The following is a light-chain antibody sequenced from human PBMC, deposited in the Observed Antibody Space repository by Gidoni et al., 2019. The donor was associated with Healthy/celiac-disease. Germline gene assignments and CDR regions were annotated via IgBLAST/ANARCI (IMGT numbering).Light chain of an antibody. CDR3: QQSYSTPLIT. CDR2: AAS. Sequence: THMNQASSSLSASGGDKITITCRASQSISSYLNWYQQKPGKAPKRLIYAASSLQSGVPSRFSGSGSGTDFTLTISSLQPEDFATYYCQQSYSTPLITFGQGTRLEIK. CDR1: QSISSY. J-gene: IGKJ5*01. V-gene: IGKV1-39*01.